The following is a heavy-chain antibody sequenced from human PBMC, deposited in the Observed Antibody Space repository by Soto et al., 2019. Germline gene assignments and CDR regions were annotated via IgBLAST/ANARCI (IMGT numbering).Heavy chain of an antibody. Sequence: ASVKVSCKAAGNTFASHGFFWVRQAPGQGLEWMGWIIGFNGQTNYALKFQGRVTLTTDTSTSTAYMELRSLSSDDTAAYYCARTEMTTLPNFAYWGQGTQVTVSS. CDR3: ARTEMTTLPNFAY. J-gene: IGHJ4*02. CDR2: IIGFNGQT. D-gene: IGHD4-17*01. CDR1: GNTFASHG. V-gene: IGHV1-18*01.